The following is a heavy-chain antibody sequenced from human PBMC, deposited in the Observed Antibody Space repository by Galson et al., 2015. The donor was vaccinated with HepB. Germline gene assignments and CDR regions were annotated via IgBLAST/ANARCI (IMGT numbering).Heavy chain of an antibody. CDR2: ISGSGGST. D-gene: IGHD3-10*01. CDR1: GFTFSSYA. V-gene: IGHV3-23*01. CDR3: ATVLLWFGELSYFDY. Sequence: SLRLSCAASGFTFSSYAMSWVRQAPGKGLEWVSAISGSGGSTYYADSVKGRFTISRDNSKNTLYLQMDSLRAEDTAVYYCATVLLWFGELSYFDYWGQGTLVTVSS. J-gene: IGHJ4*02.